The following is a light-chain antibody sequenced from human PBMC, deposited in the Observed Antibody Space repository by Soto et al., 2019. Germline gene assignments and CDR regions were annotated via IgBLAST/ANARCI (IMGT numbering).Light chain of an antibody. CDR1: QSVSSSY. Sequence: EIVLTQSPGTLSLSPGERATLSCRASQSVSSSYLAWYQQKPGQSPRLLIYATSSRATGIPDRFSGTGSGTDFSLTISRLDPEDFAVYYCQQYGSSPQTFGQGTKVEIK. CDR2: ATS. V-gene: IGKV3-20*01. CDR3: QQYGSSPQT. J-gene: IGKJ1*01.